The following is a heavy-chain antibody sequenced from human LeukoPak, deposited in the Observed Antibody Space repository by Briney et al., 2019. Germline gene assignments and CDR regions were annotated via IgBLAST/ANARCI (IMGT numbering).Heavy chain of an antibody. J-gene: IGHJ4*02. Sequence: PGGSLRLSCAASGFTFSSYAMSWVRQAPGKGLEWVSAISGSGGSTYYADSVKGRFTISRDNAKNSLYLQMNSLRAEDTAVYYCAKGIAAAGPYGFDYWGQGTLVTVSS. D-gene: IGHD6-13*01. CDR2: ISGSGGST. CDR1: GFTFSSYA. CDR3: AKGIAAAGPYGFDY. V-gene: IGHV3-23*01.